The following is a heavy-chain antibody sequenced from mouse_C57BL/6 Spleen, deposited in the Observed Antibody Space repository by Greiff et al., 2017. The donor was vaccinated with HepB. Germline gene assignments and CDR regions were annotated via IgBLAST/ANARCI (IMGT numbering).Heavy chain of an antibody. CDR2: ISSGSSTI. J-gene: IGHJ4*01. CDR3: ARRYDGYPLYAMDY. CDR1: GFTFSDYG. Sequence: EVKLQESGGGLVKPGGSLKLSCAASGFTFSDYGMHWVRQAPEKGLEWVAYISSGSSTIYYADTVKGRFTISRDNAKNTLFLQMTSLRSEDTAMYYCARRYDGYPLYAMDYWGQGTSVTVSS. D-gene: IGHD2-3*01. V-gene: IGHV5-17*01.